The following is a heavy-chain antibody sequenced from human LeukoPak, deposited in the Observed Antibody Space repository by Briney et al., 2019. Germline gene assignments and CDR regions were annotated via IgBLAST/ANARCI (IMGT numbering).Heavy chain of an antibody. Sequence: GGSLRLSCAAPGFTVSNTFMSWGRPAPGKGLEWVSVIYSVGTTYYADSVKGRFTISRDNSKNTLYLQMNSLRAEDTAVYYCARGSGWLDHWGQGTLVTVSS. V-gene: IGHV3-53*01. CDR3: ARGSGWLDH. CDR2: IYSVGTT. D-gene: IGHD6-25*01. CDR1: GFTVSNTF. J-gene: IGHJ4*02.